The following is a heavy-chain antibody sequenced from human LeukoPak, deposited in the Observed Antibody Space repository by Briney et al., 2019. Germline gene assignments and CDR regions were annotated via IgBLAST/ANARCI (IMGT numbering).Heavy chain of an antibody. Sequence: PSETLSLTCTVSGGSISSGSYYWSWIRQPAGKGLEWIGRIYTSGSTNYNPSLKSRVTISVDTTKNQFSLKLSSVTAADTAVYYCARVGIAVAGNGFDYWGQGTLVTVSS. CDR1: GGSISSGSYY. J-gene: IGHJ4*02. D-gene: IGHD6-19*01. V-gene: IGHV4-61*02. CDR3: ARVGIAVAGNGFDY. CDR2: IYTSGST.